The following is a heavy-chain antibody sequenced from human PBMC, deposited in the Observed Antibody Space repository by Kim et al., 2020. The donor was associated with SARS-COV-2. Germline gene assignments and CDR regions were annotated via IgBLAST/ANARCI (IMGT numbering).Heavy chain of an antibody. Sequence: SETLSLTCAVYGGSFSGYYWSWIRQPPGKGLEWIGEINHSGSTNYNPSLKSRVTISVDTSKNQFSLKLSSVTAADTAVYYCARGVTRGYSYGTMYYFDYWGQGTLVTVSS. V-gene: IGHV4-34*01. CDR2: INHSGST. J-gene: IGHJ4*02. D-gene: IGHD5-18*01. CDR3: ARGVTRGYSYGTMYYFDY. CDR1: GGSFSGYY.